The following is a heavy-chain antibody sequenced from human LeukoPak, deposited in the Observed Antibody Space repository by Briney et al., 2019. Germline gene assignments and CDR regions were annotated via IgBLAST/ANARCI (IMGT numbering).Heavy chain of an antibody. J-gene: IGHJ4*02. V-gene: IGHV4-39*01. Sequence: PSETLSLTCTVSGGSISSSTYYWGWIRQPPGKGREWIGSIYYSGSTYYNPSLKSRVTISVDASKNQFSLKLSSVTAADTAVYYCARRDWGQYYFDYWGQGTLVTVSS. CDR1: GGSISSSTYY. CDR3: ARRDWGQYYFDY. D-gene: IGHD7-27*01. CDR2: IYYSGST.